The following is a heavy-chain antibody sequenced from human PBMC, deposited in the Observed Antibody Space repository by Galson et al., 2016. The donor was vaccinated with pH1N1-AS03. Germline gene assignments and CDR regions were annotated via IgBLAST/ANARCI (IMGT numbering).Heavy chain of an antibody. CDR1: GFSFEDYG. V-gene: IGHV3-20*04. CDR3: ARDFYDSSGYFKAPFDY. J-gene: IGHJ4*02. Sequence: SLRLSCAASGFSFEDYGMSWARQAPGKGLEWISGINWLGGSTGYADSVKGRFTISRDNAKKSLYLQMNSLRVEDTAFYYCARDFYDSSGYFKAPFDYWGQGALVTVSS. CDR2: INWLGGST. D-gene: IGHD3-22*01.